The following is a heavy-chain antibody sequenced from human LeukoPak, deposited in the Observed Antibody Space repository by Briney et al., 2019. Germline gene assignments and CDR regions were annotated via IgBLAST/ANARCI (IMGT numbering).Heavy chain of an antibody. Sequence: ASVKVSCKASGYTFTSYYMHWVRQAPGQGLEWMGIINPSGGSTSYAQKFQGRFTISRDNSKNTLYLQMNSLRAEDTAVYYCAKDERSGQWLVSFPIDYWGQGTLVTVSS. CDR2: INPSGGST. D-gene: IGHD6-19*01. CDR1: GYTFTSYY. V-gene: IGHV1-46*01. CDR3: AKDERSGQWLVSFPIDY. J-gene: IGHJ4*02.